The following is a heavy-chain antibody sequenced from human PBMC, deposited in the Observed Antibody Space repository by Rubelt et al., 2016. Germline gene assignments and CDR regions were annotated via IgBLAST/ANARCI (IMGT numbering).Heavy chain of an antibody. V-gene: IGHV4-38-2*02. CDR3: ARGVGPTWWEFDY. CDR2: IYHRGTT. J-gene: IGHJ4*02. Sequence: QVQLQESGPGLVKPSETLSLTCTVFGYSISSGSYWGWIRQPPGEGLEWIGSIYHRGTTYDNVSLRSRLTISVDPSKNQFSLKLTAGTAADTAVYYCARGVGPTWWEFDYWGQGTLVTVSS. CDR1: GYSISSGSY. D-gene: IGHD2-15*01.